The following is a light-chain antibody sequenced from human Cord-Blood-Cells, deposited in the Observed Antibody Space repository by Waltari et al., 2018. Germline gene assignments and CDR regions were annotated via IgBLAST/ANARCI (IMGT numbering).Light chain of an antibody. V-gene: IGLV2-8*01. CDR3: SSYAGSNNLV. CDR2: EVS. Sequence: QSALTQPPSASGSPGQSVTISCTGTSSDVGGYNYVSWYQQHPGKAPKLMIYEVSNRPSGFPDRFSGSKSGNTASLTVSGLHAEDEADYYCSSYAGSNNLVFGGGTKLTVL. CDR1: SSDVGGYNY. J-gene: IGLJ2*01.